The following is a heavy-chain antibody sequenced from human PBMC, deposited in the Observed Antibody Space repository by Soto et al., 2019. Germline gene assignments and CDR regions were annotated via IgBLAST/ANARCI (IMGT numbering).Heavy chain of an antibody. J-gene: IGHJ4*02. CDR1: GFTFSNYA. Sequence: PGGSLRLSCIACGFTFSNYAMSWVPQAPGKGLEWVSTISDNGANTFIGDSMKDHFDISRDNSKNTVFLHLSTVRAEDTAIYYCARAIGADFFDYWGQGTPVTVSS. CDR3: ARAIGADFFDY. V-gene: IGHV3-23*01. D-gene: IGHD6-25*01. CDR2: ISDNGANT.